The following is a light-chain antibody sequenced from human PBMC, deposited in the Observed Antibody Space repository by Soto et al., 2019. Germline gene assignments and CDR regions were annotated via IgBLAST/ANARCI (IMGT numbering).Light chain of an antibody. Sequence: QSVLTQPPSASGTPGQRVTISCSGSSSNIGSNTVNWYQQLSGTAPKLLIYDNNQRPSGVPDRFSGSKSGTSASLAISGLQSEDEADYYCAAWDGSLNVVVFGGGTKLTVL. CDR2: DNN. CDR3: AAWDGSLNVVV. V-gene: IGLV1-44*01. J-gene: IGLJ2*01. CDR1: SSNIGSNT.